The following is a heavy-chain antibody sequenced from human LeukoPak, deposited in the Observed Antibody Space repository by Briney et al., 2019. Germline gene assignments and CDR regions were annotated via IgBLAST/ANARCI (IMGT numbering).Heavy chain of an antibody. CDR2: IYYSGST. CDR1: GGSISSYY. J-gene: IGHJ3*02. Sequence: SETLPLTCTVSGGSISSYYWSWIRQPPGKGLEWIGYIYYSGSTNYNPSLKSRVTISVDTSKNQFSLKLSSVTAADTAVYYCARDQDDAFDIWGLGTMVTVSS. CDR3: ARDQDDAFDI. V-gene: IGHV4-59*01.